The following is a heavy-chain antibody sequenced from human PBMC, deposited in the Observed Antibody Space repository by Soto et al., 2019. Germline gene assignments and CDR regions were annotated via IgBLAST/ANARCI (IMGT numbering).Heavy chain of an antibody. Sequence: SETLSLTCTVSGGSISSGGYYWSWIRQHPGKGLEWIGYIYYSGSTNYNPSLKSRVTISVDTSKNQFSLKLSSVTAADTAVYYCARGYYDSSGYRDDYWGQGTLVTVSS. J-gene: IGHJ4*02. CDR2: IYYSGST. D-gene: IGHD3-22*01. CDR1: GGSISSGGYY. V-gene: IGHV4-61*08. CDR3: ARGYYDSSGYRDDY.